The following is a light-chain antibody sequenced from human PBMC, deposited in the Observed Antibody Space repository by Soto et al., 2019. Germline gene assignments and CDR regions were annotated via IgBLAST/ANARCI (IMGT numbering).Light chain of an antibody. J-gene: IGKJ5*01. Sequence: EIVLTQSPATLSLSPGERATLSCRASQSVSSYLAWYQQKPGQAPRLLIYDASNRATCIPARFSGSGSGTDFTLTISSLEPEDFAVYYCQQRSNWPTFSITFGQGTRLEIK. CDR2: DAS. CDR1: QSVSSY. CDR3: QQRSNWPTFSIT. V-gene: IGKV3-11*01.